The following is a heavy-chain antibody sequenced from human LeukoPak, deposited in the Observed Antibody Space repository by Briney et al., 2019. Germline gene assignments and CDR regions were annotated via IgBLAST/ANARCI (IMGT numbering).Heavy chain of an antibody. Sequence: PGGSLRLSCAASGFTFSSSTMSWVRQAPGKGLEWVSVISSTGHTTFYADSVKGRFTISRDNSKNTLYLQMNSLRVEDTAIYYCARKVVPSAMDWFDPWGQGTLVTVSS. J-gene: IGHJ5*02. D-gene: IGHD2-2*01. CDR2: ISSTGHTT. V-gene: IGHV3-23*01. CDR3: ARKVVPSAMDWFDP. CDR1: GFTFSSST.